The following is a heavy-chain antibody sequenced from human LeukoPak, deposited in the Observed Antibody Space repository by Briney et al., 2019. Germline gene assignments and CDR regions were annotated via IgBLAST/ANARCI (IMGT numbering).Heavy chain of an antibody. CDR3: TRASGAFSPFGF. J-gene: IGHJ4*02. CDR2: VHLNGAT. D-gene: IGHD1-26*01. V-gene: IGHV4-4*02. CDR1: GGSITTTNW. Sequence: PSGTLSLTCAVSGGSITTTNWWSWVRQPPGKGLEWIGEVHLNGATNYNPSLESRFSMSIDKSNNHLSLEVTSVTAADTAMYYCTRASGAFSPFGFWGQGTLVTVSS.